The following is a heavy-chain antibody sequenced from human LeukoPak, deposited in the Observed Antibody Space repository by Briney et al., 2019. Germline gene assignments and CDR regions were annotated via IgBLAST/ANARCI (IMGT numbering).Heavy chain of an antibody. V-gene: IGHV4-31*03. D-gene: IGHD3-10*01. CDR3: AQRHGSGSYCGTFDY. Sequence: TSQTLSLTCTVSGGSISSGGYYWSWLRQHPGKGLEWIGYIYYSGNTYYNPSLKSRVTISVDTSKNQFSLSLSSVTAADTAVYYCAQRHGSGSYCGTFDYWGQGTLVTVSS. CDR2: IYYSGNT. J-gene: IGHJ4*02. CDR1: GGSISSGGYY.